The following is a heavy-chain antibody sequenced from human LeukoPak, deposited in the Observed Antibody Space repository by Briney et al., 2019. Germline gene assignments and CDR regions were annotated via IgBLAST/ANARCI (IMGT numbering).Heavy chain of an antibody. CDR2: INHSGST. CDR3: ASSTLSGAFDY. V-gene: IGHV4-34*01. D-gene: IGHD7-27*01. Sequence: SETLFLTCAFYGGSLSGYYWRWILQPPAKRLEWIGEINHSGSTNYNPSLKSRVTISVDTSKNQVSLKLSSVTAADTAVYYSASSTLSGAFDYWGQGTLVTVSS. J-gene: IGHJ4*02. CDR1: GGSLSGYY.